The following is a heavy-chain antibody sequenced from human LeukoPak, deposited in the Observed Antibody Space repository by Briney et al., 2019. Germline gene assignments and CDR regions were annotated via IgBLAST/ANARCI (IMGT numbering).Heavy chain of an antibody. CDR3: TRDRATTPWYFDY. CDR1: GYTFTSYG. D-gene: IGHD1-26*01. CDR2: ISAYNGNT. J-gene: IGHJ4*02. Sequence: ASVEVSCKASGYTFTSYGISWVRQAPGQGLEWMGWISAYNGNTNYAQKLQGRVTMTTDTSTSTAYMDLRSLRSDDTAVYYCTRDRATTPWYFDYWGQGTLVTVSS. V-gene: IGHV1-18*01.